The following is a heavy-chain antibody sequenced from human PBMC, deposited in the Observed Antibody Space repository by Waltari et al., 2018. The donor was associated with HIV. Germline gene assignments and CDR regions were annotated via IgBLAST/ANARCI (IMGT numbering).Heavy chain of an antibody. J-gene: IGHJ4*02. CDR3: ARVHDYGDSFDY. V-gene: IGHV3-7*01. D-gene: IGHD4-17*01. CDR2: IKQYGSEK. Sequence: EVQLVESGGGLVQPGGALRLSCAASGFTFSSYWMSWVRQAPGKGLEWVANIKQYGSEKYYVDSVKGRFTISRDNTKNSLYLQMNSLRAEDTAVYYCARVHDYGDSFDYWGQGTLVTVSS. CDR1: GFTFSSYW.